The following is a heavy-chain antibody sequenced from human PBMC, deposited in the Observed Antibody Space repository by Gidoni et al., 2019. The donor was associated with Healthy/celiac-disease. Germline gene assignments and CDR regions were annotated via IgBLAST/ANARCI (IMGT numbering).Heavy chain of an antibody. J-gene: IGHJ3*02. CDR3: AKEGYYDILTGYGNDAFDI. V-gene: IGHV3-23*01. CDR1: GFTFSSYA. CDR2: ISGSGGST. Sequence: EVQLLESGGGLVQPGGSLRLSCAASGFTFSSYAMRWVRQAPGKGLEWVSAISGSGGSTYYADSVKGRFTISRDNSKNTLYLQMNSLRAEDTAVYYCAKEGYYDILTGYGNDAFDIWGQGTMVTVSS. D-gene: IGHD3-9*01.